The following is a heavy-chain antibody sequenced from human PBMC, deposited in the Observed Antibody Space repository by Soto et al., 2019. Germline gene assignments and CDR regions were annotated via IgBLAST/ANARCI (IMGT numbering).Heavy chain of an antibody. J-gene: IGHJ1*01. CDR3: ARGGDCTNGVCPFNLQH. CDR2: IWYDGSNK. V-gene: IGHV3-33*01. Sequence: GGSLRLSCAASGFTFSSYGMHWVRQAPGKGLEWVAVIWYDGSNKYYADSVKGRFTISRDNSKNTLYLQMNSLRAEDTAVYYCARGGDCTNGVCPFNLQHWGQGTLVTVSS. CDR1: GFTFSSYG. D-gene: IGHD2-8*01.